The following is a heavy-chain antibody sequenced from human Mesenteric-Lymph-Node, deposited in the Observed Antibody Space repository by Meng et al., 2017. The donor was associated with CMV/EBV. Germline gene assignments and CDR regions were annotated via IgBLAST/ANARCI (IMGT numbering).Heavy chain of an antibody. CDR1: GYSFTNYW. CDR3: ARYAAFDI. Sequence: KVSCKASGYSFTNYWSGWVRQRPGKGLEWMGIIYPGNSDTRYSPSFQGQVSISADKSISTAYLQWSSLKASDTAMYYCARYAAFDIWGQGTMVTVSS. CDR2: IYPGNSDT. V-gene: IGHV5-51*01. J-gene: IGHJ3*02.